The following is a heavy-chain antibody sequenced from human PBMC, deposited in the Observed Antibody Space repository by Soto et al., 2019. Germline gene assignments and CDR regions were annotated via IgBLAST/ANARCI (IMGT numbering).Heavy chain of an antibody. V-gene: IGHV1-69*11. CDR2: IIPRLDRA. D-gene: IGHD3-22*01. Sequence: QVHLVQSGAEVKKPGSSVKVSCQVSGDTFTSHVISWVRQAPGQGLEWMGRIIPRLDRANYAQTFQGRVTITADESTNTAYMEVTSLRSDDTAVYYCARSPYGGSGYSYYGMDVWGQGTWSPSP. J-gene: IGHJ6*02. CDR1: GDTFTSHV. CDR3: ARSPYGGSGYSYYGMDV.